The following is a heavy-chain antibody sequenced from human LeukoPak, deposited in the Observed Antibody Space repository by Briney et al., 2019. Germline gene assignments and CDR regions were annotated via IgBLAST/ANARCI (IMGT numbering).Heavy chain of an antibody. Sequence: SETLSLTCTVSGGSISSSSYYWGWIRQPPGTGLEWIGSIYYSGSTYYNPSLKSRVTISVDTSKNQFSLKLSSVTAADTAVYYCARHRDRRRYCSSTSCYPPYYYMDVWGKGTTVTVSS. CDR1: GGSISSSSYY. CDR3: ARHRDRRRYCSSTSCYPPYYYMDV. V-gene: IGHV4-39*01. J-gene: IGHJ6*03. CDR2: IYYSGST. D-gene: IGHD2-2*01.